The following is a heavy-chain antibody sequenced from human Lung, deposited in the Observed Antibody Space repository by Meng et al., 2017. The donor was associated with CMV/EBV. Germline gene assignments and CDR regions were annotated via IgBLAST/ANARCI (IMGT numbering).Heavy chain of an antibody. CDR3: ARDHNLGFDY. V-gene: IGHV3-30-3*01. D-gene: IGHD1-1*01. CDR1: GFTFSSYA. J-gene: IGHJ4*02. Sequence: SXKISCAASGFTFSSYAMHWVRQAAGKGLEWVSVISYDGSNKYYADSVKGRFTISRDNSKNTLYLQMNSLRAEDTAVYYCARDHNLGFDYWGQGTLVTVSS. CDR2: ISYDGSNK.